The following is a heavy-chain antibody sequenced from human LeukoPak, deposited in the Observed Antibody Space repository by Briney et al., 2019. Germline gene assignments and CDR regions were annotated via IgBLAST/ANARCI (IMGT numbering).Heavy chain of an antibody. CDR1: GGTFSSYA. J-gene: IGHJ4*02. CDR3: ARSITMIVVESGPPDY. D-gene: IGHD3-22*01. Sequence: SVKVSCKASGGTFSSYAISWVRQAPGQGLEWMGGIIPIFGTANYAQKFQGRVTITADESTSTAYMELSSLRSEDTAVYYCARSITMIVVESGPPDYWGQGTLVTVSS. V-gene: IGHV1-69*13. CDR2: IIPIFGTA.